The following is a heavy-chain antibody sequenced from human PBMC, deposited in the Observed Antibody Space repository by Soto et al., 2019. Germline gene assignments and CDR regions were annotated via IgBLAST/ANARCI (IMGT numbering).Heavy chain of an antibody. CDR3: ARGMIVVPQDY. D-gene: IGHD3-22*01. CDR1: GFTFSSYG. J-gene: IGHJ4*02. CDR2: IWYDGSNK. Sequence: PGGSLRLSCASSGFTFSSYGMHLVRQAPGKGLEWVAVIWYDGSNKYYADSVKGRFTISRDNSKNTLYLQMNSLRAEDTAVYYCARGMIVVPQDYWGQGTLVTVSS. V-gene: IGHV3-33*01.